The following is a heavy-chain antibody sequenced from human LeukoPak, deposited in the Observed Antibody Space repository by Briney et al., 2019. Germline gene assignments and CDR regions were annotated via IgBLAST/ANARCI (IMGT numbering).Heavy chain of an antibody. Sequence: GGSLRLSCAASGFTFSSYGMHWVRQAPGKGLEWVAVISYDGSNKYYADSVKGRFTISRDNSKNTLYLQMNSLRAEDTAVYYCAKDGPGTTLSAAFDIWGQGTMVTVSS. V-gene: IGHV3-30*18. D-gene: IGHD1-1*01. J-gene: IGHJ3*02. CDR1: GFTFSSYG. CDR3: AKDGPGTTLSAAFDI. CDR2: ISYDGSNK.